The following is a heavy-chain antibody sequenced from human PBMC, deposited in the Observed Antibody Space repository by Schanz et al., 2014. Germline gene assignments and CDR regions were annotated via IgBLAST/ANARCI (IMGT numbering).Heavy chain of an antibody. Sequence: EVQLVESGGGLVKPGESLRLSCAASGFIFSAYTMNWVRQAPGKGLEWVSALTGSGTTTYYADSVKGRFTISRDNFKNTLFLQMNSLRAEDTAVYYCAREDCSATSCYFRYWGQGTLXTVSS. CDR1: GFIFSAYT. V-gene: IGHV3-23*04. D-gene: IGHD2-21*01. CDR3: AREDCSATSCYFRY. J-gene: IGHJ4*02. CDR2: LTGSGTTT.